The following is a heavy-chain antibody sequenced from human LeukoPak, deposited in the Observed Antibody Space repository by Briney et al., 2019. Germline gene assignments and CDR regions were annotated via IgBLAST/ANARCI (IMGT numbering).Heavy chain of an antibody. J-gene: IGHJ6*02. CDR2: ISGSGGST. CDR3: AKALVVRTTSYYYYGMDV. Sequence: GGSLRLSCAVSGFTFSSYSLSWVRHAPGKGLEWVSAISGSGGSTYYADSVKGRFTISRDNSKNTLYLQMNSLRAEDTAVYFCAKALVVRTTSYYYYGMDVWGQGTTVTVSS. D-gene: IGHD2-2*01. V-gene: IGHV3-23*01. CDR1: GFTFSSYS.